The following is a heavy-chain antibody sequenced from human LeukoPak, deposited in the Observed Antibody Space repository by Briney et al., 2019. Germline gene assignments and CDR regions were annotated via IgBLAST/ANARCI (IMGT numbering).Heavy chain of an antibody. CDR1: GFTVSSNY. V-gene: IGHV3-23*01. J-gene: IGHJ3*02. CDR3: ADSSSWYDAFDI. CDR2: ISGSGGST. Sequence: GGSLRLSCAASGFTVSSNYMSWVRQAPGKGLEWVSAISGSGGSTYYADSVKGRFTISRDNSKNTLYLQMNSLRAEDTAVYYCADSSSWYDAFDIWGQGTMVTVSS. D-gene: IGHD6-13*01.